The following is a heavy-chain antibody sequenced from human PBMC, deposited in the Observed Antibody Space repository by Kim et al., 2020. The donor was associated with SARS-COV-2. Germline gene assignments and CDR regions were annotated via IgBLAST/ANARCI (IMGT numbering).Heavy chain of an antibody. CDR3: ATARQQLVPNWFDP. Sequence: AQNFQGRVTMTEDTSTDTAYMELSSLRSEDTDVYYCATARQQLVPNWFDPWGQGTLVTVSS. J-gene: IGHJ5*02. V-gene: IGHV1-24*01. D-gene: IGHD6-13*01.